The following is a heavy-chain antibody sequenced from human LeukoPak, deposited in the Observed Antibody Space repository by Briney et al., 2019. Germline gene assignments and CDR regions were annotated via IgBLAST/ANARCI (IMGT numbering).Heavy chain of an antibody. Sequence: ASVKVSCKASGYTFSSYGISWVRQAPGQGLEWMGWIGAYNGNTNYRQKLQGRVTMTTDTSTSTAYMDLRSLRSDDTAIYYCARDSPDGSGTYYNDSPDYWGQGTLVTVSS. J-gene: IGHJ4*02. D-gene: IGHD3-10*01. CDR3: ARDSPDGSGTYYNDSPDY. CDR2: IGAYNGNT. V-gene: IGHV1-18*01. CDR1: GYTFSSYG.